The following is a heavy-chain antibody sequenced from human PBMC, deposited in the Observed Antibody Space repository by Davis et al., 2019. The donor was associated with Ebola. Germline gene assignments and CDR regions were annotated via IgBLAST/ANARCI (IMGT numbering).Heavy chain of an antibody. J-gene: IGHJ5*02. CDR3: ARDLGYCSGGSCFFSKWFDP. CDR1: RYTLTNYY. Sequence: SVTVSCKASRYTLTNYYMHWLRQAPAQELEWMGRINPNNCGTNYAQKFQGRVTMTRHTSISTAYMELSRLRSDDTAVYYGARDLGYCSGGSCFFSKWFDPWGQGTLVTVSS. D-gene: IGHD2-15*01. CDR2: INPNNCGT. V-gene: IGHV1-2*06.